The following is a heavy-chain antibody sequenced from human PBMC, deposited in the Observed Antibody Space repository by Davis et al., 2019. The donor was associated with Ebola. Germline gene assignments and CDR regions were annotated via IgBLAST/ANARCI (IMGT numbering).Heavy chain of an antibody. CDR1: GYTFTNYY. Sequence: ASVKVSCKASGYTFTNYYMHWVRQAPGQGLEWMGMINPNDGRTIYAQKLQGRVTMTTDTSTGTAYMELRSLRSDDTAVYFCARTSIVGTTTTASDIWGQGTMVTVSS. J-gene: IGHJ3*02. CDR2: INPNDGRT. D-gene: IGHD1-26*01. V-gene: IGHV1-46*01. CDR3: ARTSIVGTTTTASDI.